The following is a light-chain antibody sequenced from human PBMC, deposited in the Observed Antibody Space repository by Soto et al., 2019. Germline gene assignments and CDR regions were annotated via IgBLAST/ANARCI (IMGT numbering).Light chain of an antibody. Sequence: QSALTQPRSVSGSPGQSVTISCTGTSSDIGGYNYVSWYQQHPGKAPKLMIYDVSKRPSGVPNRFSGSKSGNMASLTISGLQAEDEADYYCCSFAGSNTYVFGTGTKLTVL. CDR2: DVS. CDR3: CSFAGSNTYV. V-gene: IGLV2-11*01. CDR1: SSDIGGYNY. J-gene: IGLJ1*01.